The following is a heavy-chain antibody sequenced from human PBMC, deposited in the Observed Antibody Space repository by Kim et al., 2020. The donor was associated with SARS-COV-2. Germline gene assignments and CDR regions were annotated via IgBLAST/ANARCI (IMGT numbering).Heavy chain of an antibody. Sequence: GGSLRLSCAASGFTVSSNYMSWVRQAPGKGLEWVSVIYSGGSTYYADSVKGRFTISRDNSKNTLYLQMNSLRAEDTAVYYCARDNSLLLWFGEFMDVWGQGTTVTVSS. J-gene: IGHJ6*02. V-gene: IGHV3-66*01. CDR3: ARDNSLLLWFGEFMDV. CDR1: GFTVSSNY. D-gene: IGHD3-10*01. CDR2: IYSGGST.